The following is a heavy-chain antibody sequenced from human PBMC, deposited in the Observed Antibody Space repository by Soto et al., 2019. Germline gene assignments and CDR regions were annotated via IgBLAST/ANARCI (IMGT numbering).Heavy chain of an antibody. CDR1: GGAFSGYY. CDR3: ARGRLTYFYGSGSPGFFDY. D-gene: IGHD3-10*01. Sequence: LSLTCDVNGGAFSGYYWTWIRQTPGKGLEWIGEINHSGKTNYKSSLRSRLVMSVDTSKNRISLKLSSVTAADTAVYYCARGRLTYFYGSGSPGFFDYWGQGTPVTVSS. V-gene: IGHV4-34*01. CDR2: INHSGKT. J-gene: IGHJ4*02.